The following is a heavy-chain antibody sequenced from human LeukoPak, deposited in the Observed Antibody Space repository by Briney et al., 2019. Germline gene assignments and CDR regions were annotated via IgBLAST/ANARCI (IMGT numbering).Heavy chain of an antibody. Sequence: GSLRLSCAASGLTFSDHYMDWVRQAPGKGLEWVGRTRNKANSYTTEYAASVKGRFTISRDDSKNSLYLQMNSLKTEDSAVYYCSRYYFGSGSSRGMDVWGQGTTVTVSS. CDR2: TRNKANSYTT. CDR3: SRYYFGSGSSRGMDV. D-gene: IGHD3-10*01. V-gene: IGHV3-72*01. J-gene: IGHJ6*02. CDR1: GLTFSDHY.